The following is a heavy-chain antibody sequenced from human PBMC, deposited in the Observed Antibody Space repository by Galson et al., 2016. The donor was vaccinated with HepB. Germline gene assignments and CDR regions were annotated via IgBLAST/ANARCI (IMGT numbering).Heavy chain of an antibody. Sequence: QSGAEVTKPGESLKISCKGSGYGFAGYWIGWVRQMPGEGLEWMGIIYPDDSSTGYSPSFQGQVTISADKSISTAYLQWSSLKASDTAMYYCARIMGRYFDYWGQGTLVTVSS. CDR1: GYGFAGYW. CDR2: IYPDDSST. V-gene: IGHV5-51*03. CDR3: ARIMGRYFDY. D-gene: IGHD3-16*01. J-gene: IGHJ4*02.